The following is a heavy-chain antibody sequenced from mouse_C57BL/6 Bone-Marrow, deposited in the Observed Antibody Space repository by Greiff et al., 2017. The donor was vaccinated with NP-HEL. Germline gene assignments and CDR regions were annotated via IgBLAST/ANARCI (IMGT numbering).Heavy chain of an antibody. V-gene: IGHV5-4*01. Sequence: EVQVVESGGGLVKPGGSLKLSCAASGFTFSSYAMSWVRQTPEKRLGWVATISDGGSYTYYPDNVKGRFTISRDNAKNNLYLQMSHLKSEDTAMYYCARHYGSSFYYAMDYWGQGTSVTVSS. D-gene: IGHD1-1*01. CDR2: ISDGGSYT. CDR1: GFTFSSYA. J-gene: IGHJ4*01. CDR3: ARHYGSSFYYAMDY.